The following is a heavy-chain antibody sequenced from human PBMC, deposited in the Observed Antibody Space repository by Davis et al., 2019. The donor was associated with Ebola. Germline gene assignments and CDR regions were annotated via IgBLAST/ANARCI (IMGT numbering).Heavy chain of an antibody. CDR2: ISANGGAT. V-gene: IGHV3-23*01. CDR1: GFIFSSYV. D-gene: IGHD1-26*01. J-gene: IGHJ3*02. Sequence: GGSLRLSCAASGFIFSSYVMSWVRQAPGKGLEWVSGISANGGATYYAGSVRGRFTISRDNSKSTLYLQLNSLRGEDTAIYYCAKDTSNIWFDIWGQGTMVTVSS. CDR3: AKDTSNIWFDI.